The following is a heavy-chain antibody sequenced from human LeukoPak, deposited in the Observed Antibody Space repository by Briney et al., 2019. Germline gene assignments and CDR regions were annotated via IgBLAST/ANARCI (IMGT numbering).Heavy chain of an antibody. J-gene: IGHJ3*02. Sequence: GGSLRLSCAASGFTFSNAWMSWVRQAPGKGLEWGGRIKSKTDGGTTDYAAPVKGRFTISRDDSKNTLYLQMNSLRAEDTAVYYCAKRTGRDGYNYAFDIWGQGTMVTVSS. CDR1: GFTFSNAW. D-gene: IGHD5-24*01. CDR3: AKRTGRDGYNYAFDI. CDR2: IKSKTDGGTT. V-gene: IGHV3-15*01.